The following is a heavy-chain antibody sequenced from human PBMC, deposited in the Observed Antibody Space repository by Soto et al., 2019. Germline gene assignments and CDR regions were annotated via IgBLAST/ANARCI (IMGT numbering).Heavy chain of an antibody. D-gene: IGHD2-2*01. Sequence: GASVKVSCKASGYTFTSYDINWVRQATGQGLEWMGWMNPNSGNTGYAQKFQGRVTMTRNTSISTAYMELSSLRSEDTAVYYCARSDCISTSCNREEYNTDKNWLDPWGQGTLVTVSS. CDR2: MNPNSGNT. CDR1: GYTFTSYD. CDR3: ARSDCISTSCNREEYNTDKNWLDP. J-gene: IGHJ5*02. V-gene: IGHV1-8*01.